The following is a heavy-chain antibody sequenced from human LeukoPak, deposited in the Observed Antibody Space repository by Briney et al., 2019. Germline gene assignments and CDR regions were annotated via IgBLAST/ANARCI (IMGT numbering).Heavy chain of an antibody. V-gene: IGHV1-69*13. D-gene: IGHD6-13*01. CDR3: ARLAAAVGPDFDY. CDR1: GGTFSSYA. J-gene: IGHJ4*02. CDR2: IIPIFGTA. Sequence: ASVKVSCKASGGTFSSYAISWVRQAPGQGLEWMGGIIPIFGTANYAQKFQGGVTITADESTSTAYMELSSLRSEDTAVYYCARLAAAVGPDFDYWGQGTLVTVSS.